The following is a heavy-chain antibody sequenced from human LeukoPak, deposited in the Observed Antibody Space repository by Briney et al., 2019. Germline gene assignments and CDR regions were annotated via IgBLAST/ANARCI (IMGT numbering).Heavy chain of an antibody. V-gene: IGHV3-7*01. CDR1: GFTFSSHW. D-gene: IGHD6-13*01. Sequence: GSLRLSCAASGFTFSSHWMNWVRQAPGKGLEWVANINQDGSQTYYVDSVKGRFTISRDNAKNSLYLQMNSLRAEDTAVYYCARFGAGAAAANFDYWGQGTLVTVSS. J-gene: IGHJ4*02. CDR2: INQDGSQT. CDR3: ARFGAGAAAANFDY.